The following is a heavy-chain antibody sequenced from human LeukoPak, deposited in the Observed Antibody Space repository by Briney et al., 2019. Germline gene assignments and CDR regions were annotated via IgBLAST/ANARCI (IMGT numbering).Heavy chain of an antibody. V-gene: IGHV5-51*01. CDR2: IYPGDSDT. D-gene: IGHD5-12*01. J-gene: IGHJ4*02. CDR3: ARHYIVDTINYFDY. Sequence: ESLKTSCKASGYSFTNYWIGWVRQMPGKGLEWMGIIYPGDSDTRYSPSFQGQVTISADKSISTAYLQWSSLKASDTAMYYCARHYIVDTINYFDYWGQGTLVTVSS. CDR1: GYSFTNYW.